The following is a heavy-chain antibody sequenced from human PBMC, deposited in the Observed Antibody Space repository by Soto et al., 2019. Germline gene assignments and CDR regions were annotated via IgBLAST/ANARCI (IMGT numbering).Heavy chain of an antibody. V-gene: IGHV1-46*01. CDR1: EYTFSNYY. D-gene: IGHD3-22*01. J-gene: IGHJ4*02. CDR2: IDPSGGST. Sequence: ASVKVSCKASEYTFSNYYIHWVRQAPGQGLGWMGIIDPSGGSTTYAQKFRGRVTMTRDTSTSTIYMELSSLRSEDTAVYFCARDLYESSDYYYFDYWRQGTLVTAPQ. CDR3: ARDLYESSDYYYFDY.